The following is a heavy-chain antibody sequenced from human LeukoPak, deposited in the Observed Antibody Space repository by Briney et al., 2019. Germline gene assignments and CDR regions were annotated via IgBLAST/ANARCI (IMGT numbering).Heavy chain of an antibody. CDR3: ARVHSYGYDYYYYYGMDV. V-gene: IGHV3-30-3*01. CDR1: GFTFSSYA. Sequence: GGSLRLSCAASGFTFSSYAMHWVRQAPGKGLEWVAVISYDGSNKYYADSVKGRFTISRDNSKNTLYLQMNSLRAEDTAVYYCARVHSYGYDYYYYYGMDVWGQGTTVTVSS. D-gene: IGHD5-18*01. J-gene: IGHJ6*02. CDR2: ISYDGSNK.